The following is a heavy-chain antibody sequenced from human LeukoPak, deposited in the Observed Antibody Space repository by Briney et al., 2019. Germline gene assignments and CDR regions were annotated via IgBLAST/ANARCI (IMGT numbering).Heavy chain of an antibody. CDR2: ISSSSNNI. CDR1: GFTFSTYT. CDR3: ARREVVVATLKY. V-gene: IGHV3-21*01. Sequence: GGSLRLSCVASGFTFSTYTMNWVRQAPGKGLEWVSSISSSSNNINYADSVKGRFTISRDNAKNSLYLQMSSLRADDTAVYYCARREVVVATLKYWGQGTLVTVSS. J-gene: IGHJ4*02. D-gene: IGHD2-15*01.